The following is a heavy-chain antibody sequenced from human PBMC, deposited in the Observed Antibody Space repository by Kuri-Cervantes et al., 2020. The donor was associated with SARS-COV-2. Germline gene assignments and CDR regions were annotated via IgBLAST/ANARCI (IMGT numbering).Heavy chain of an antibody. J-gene: IGHJ3*02. CDR3: ASTRIAAAGTDAFDI. CDR1: GYTFTSYG. CDR2: INPSGGST. D-gene: IGHD6-13*01. Sequence: ASVKVSCKASGYTFTSYGISWVRQAPGQGLEWMGIINPSGGSTSYAQKFQGRVTMTRGTSTSTVYMELSSLRSEDTAVYYCASTRIAAAGTDAFDIWGQGTMVTVSS. V-gene: IGHV1-46*01.